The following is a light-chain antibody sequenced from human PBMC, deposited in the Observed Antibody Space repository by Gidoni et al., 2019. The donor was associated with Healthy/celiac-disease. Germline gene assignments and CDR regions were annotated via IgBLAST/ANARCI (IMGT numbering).Light chain of an antibody. V-gene: IGKV3-11*01. CDR1: QRVSSY. J-gene: IGKJ5*01. CDR2: DAS. CDR3: QQRSNWPIT. Sequence: EIVLTQSPATLTLSPGERATLACRASQRVSSYLAWYQQKPGQAPRLLISDASNRANGIPARFSGSWSGTDFTLTISSLGPEDFAVYYCQQRSNWPITFGQGTRLEIK.